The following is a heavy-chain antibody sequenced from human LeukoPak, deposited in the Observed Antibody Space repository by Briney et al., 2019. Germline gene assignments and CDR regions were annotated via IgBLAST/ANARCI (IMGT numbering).Heavy chain of an antibody. CDR3: AKHGEAYGDSKTDY. D-gene: IGHD4-17*01. J-gene: IGHJ4*02. V-gene: IGHV3-23*01. CDR2: IGSSGAST. Sequence: GGSLRLSCAASGFIFSSYAMSWVRQAPGKGLEWVSAIGSSGASTFYADSVKGRFTISRDNSKNTLYPQMNSLRAEDTAVYYCAKHGEAYGDSKTDYWGQGTLVTVSS. CDR1: GFIFSSYA.